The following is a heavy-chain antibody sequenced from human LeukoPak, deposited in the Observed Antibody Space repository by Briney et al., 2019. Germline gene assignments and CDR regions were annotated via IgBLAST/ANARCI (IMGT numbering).Heavy chain of an antibody. CDR3: ASPYYYDSSGYPADYYCYGMDV. Sequence: PSETLSLTCTVSGGSISSSSYYWGWIRQPPGKGLEWIGSIYYSGSTYYNPSLKSRVTISVDTSKNQFSLKLSSVTAADTAVYYCASPYYYDSSGYPADYYCYGMDVWGQGTTVTVSS. D-gene: IGHD3-22*01. CDR2: IYYSGST. J-gene: IGHJ6*02. CDR1: GGSISSSSYY. V-gene: IGHV4-39*01.